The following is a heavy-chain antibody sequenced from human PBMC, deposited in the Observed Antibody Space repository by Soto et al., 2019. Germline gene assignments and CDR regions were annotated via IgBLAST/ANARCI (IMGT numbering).Heavy chain of an antibody. Sequence: GSLRLSCAASGFTFSSYWMHWVRQAPGKGLEWVGCIKSKAYGGTTEYAASVKGRFTISRDDSKSIAYLQMNSLETEDTAVYYCTSVRRGYSYGRIDYWGQGTLVTVSS. D-gene: IGHD5-18*01. CDR2: IKSKAYGGTT. V-gene: IGHV3-49*04. CDR3: TSVRRGYSYGRIDY. CDR1: GFTFSSYW. J-gene: IGHJ4*02.